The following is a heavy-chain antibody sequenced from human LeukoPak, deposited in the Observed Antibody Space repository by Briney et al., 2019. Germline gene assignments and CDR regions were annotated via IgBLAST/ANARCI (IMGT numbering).Heavy chain of an antibody. Sequence: ASVTVSCKASGYTFTSYYMHWVRQAPGQGLEWMGIINPSGGSTSYAQKFQGRVTMTRDMSTSTVYMELSSLRSEDTAVYYCARDGTHDILTGYLDAFDIWGQGTMVTVSS. J-gene: IGHJ3*02. CDR3: ARDGTHDILTGYLDAFDI. CDR2: INPSGGST. CDR1: GYTFTSYY. V-gene: IGHV1-46*01. D-gene: IGHD3-9*01.